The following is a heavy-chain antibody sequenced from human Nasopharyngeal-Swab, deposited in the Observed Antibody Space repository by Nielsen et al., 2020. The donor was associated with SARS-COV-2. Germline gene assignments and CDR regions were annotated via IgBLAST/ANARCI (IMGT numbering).Heavy chain of an antibody. CDR3: AKDGCPRSGECQFEN. CDR1: GFTFSNYA. Sequence: GESLKISCAASGFTFSNYAVSWVRQAPGKGLERVSTIINNVGSTYYADAVKGRFTISRDNSKNTLYLQMDGLRVKDTAVYYCAKDGCPRSGECQFENWGQGTLATVSS. J-gene: IGHJ4*02. CDR2: IINNVGST. V-gene: IGHV3-23*01. D-gene: IGHD2-15*01.